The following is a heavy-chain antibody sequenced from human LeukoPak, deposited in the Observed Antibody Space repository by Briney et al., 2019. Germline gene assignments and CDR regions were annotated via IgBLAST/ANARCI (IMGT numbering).Heavy chain of an antibody. D-gene: IGHD6-13*01. Sequence: PGGSLRLSCAASGFTFSSYWMSWVRQAPGKGLEWVDNIKQDGSEKYYVDSVKGRFTISRDNAKNSLYLQMNSLRAEDTAVYYCARDSSSWYFCAFDIWGQGTMVTVSS. CDR1: GFTFSSYW. V-gene: IGHV3-7*01. CDR3: ARDSSSWYFCAFDI. CDR2: IKQDGSEK. J-gene: IGHJ3*02.